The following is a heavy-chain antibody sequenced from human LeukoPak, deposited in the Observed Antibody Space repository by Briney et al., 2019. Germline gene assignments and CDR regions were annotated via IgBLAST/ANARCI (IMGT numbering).Heavy chain of an antibody. CDR2: VKSKTDGGTT. D-gene: IGHD4-23*01. CDR3: TTDALRWVYYMDV. CDR1: GFTFSNAW. J-gene: IGHJ6*03. Sequence: PGGSLRLSCAASGFTFSNAWMSWVRQAPGKGLEWVGRVKSKTDGGTTDYAAPVKGRFTISRDDSKNTLYLQMNSLKTEDTAVYYCTTDALRWVYYMDVWGKGTTVTVSS. V-gene: IGHV3-15*01.